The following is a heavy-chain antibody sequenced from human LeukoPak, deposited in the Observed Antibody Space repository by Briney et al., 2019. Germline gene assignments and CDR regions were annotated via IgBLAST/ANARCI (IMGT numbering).Heavy chain of an antibody. V-gene: IGHV3-21*04. CDR3: AKGLRGYRNFDY. CDR2: ISSSSIYI. J-gene: IGHJ4*02. CDR1: GFTFSSYS. Sequence: GGSLRLSCAASGFTFSSYSMNWVRQAPGKGLEWVSSISSSSIYIYYADSLKGRFTISRDNSKNTLYLQMNSLRAEDTAVYYCAKGLRGYRNFDYWGQGTLVTVSS. D-gene: IGHD5-12*01.